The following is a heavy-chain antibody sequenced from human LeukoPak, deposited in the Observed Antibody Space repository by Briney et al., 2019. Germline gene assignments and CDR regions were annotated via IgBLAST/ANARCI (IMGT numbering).Heavy chain of an antibody. J-gene: IGHJ6*03. CDR1: GFTFSSYG. D-gene: IGHD3-9*01. CDR2: IRSDGSNK. Sequence: GGSLRLSRAASGFTFSSYGMHWVRQAPGKGLEWVAFIRSDGSNKYYADSVKGRFTISRDNSKNTLYLQMYRLRAEDTAVYYCAKGVKVPVLRYFSYYMDVWGKGTTVTISS. V-gene: IGHV3-30*02. CDR3: AKGVKVPVLRYFSYYMDV.